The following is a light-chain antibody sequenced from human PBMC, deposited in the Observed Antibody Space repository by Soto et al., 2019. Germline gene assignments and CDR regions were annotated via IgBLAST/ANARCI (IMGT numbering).Light chain of an antibody. Sequence: EIVWTQSPATLSLSPGERATLSCRGSESVSSYLAWYQQKPGQAPRLLIYDASNRATGIPARFSGSGSGTDFTLTISSLEPEDFAVYYCQQGTTLGQGPKVDIK. CDR1: ESVSSY. V-gene: IGKV3-11*01. CDR3: QQGTT. CDR2: DAS. J-gene: IGKJ1*01.